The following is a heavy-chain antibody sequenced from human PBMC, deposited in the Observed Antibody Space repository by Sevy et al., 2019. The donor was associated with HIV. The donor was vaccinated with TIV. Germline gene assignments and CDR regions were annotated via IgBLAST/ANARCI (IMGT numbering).Heavy chain of an antibody. V-gene: IGHV1-18*01. CDR2: ISAYNGNT. D-gene: IGHD3-10*01. J-gene: IGHJ4*02. Sequence: ASVKVSCKASGYTFTSYGISWVRQAPGQGLEWMGWISAYNGNTNYAQKLQGRATMTTDTSTSTAYMELRSLRSDDTAVYYCARDSLGGTNFDYWGQGTLVTVSS. CDR1: GYTFTSYG. CDR3: ARDSLGGTNFDY.